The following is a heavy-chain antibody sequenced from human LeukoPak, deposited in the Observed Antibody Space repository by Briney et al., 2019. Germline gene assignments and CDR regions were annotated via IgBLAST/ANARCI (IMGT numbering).Heavy chain of an antibody. CDR1: GFTFSVYY. CDR3: TRGRGYSYGTDY. V-gene: IGHV3-11*01. CDR2: INNSCSTI. D-gene: IGHD5-18*01. Sequence: PGGSLRLSCAASGFTFSVYYISWIRQARGKGLEWVLYINNSCSTIYYTDSVERRFTIPRDNPKNTLYLQKNSLRAEHTCVYYCTRGRGYSYGTDYWGEGTLVTASS. J-gene: IGHJ4*02.